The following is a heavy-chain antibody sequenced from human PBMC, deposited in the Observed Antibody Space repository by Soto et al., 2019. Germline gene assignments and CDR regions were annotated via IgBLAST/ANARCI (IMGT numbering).Heavy chain of an antibody. D-gene: IGHD4-4*01. V-gene: IGHV3-30-3*01. CDR2: ISYDGSNK. CDR3: ARPLWRDDYNWGYFDL. J-gene: IGHJ2*01. Sequence: QVQLVESGGGVVQPGRSLRLFCAASGFPFSRCAMHWVRHAPGKGLEGVAVISYDGSNKYYADSVKGRFTISRDNSKNTLFLQMNSLRAEDTAVYYCARPLWRDDYNWGYFDLWGRGTLVTVSS. CDR1: GFPFSRCA.